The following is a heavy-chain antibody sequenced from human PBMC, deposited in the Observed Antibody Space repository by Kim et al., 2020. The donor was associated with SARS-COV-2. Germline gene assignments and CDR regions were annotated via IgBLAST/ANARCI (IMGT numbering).Heavy chain of an antibody. V-gene: IGHV3-74*01. D-gene: IGHD6-19*01. CDR3: ARGDSSGWEHYLDH. CDR2: VKSDGTT. J-gene: IGHJ4*02. CDR1: GFIFSRYW. Sequence: GGSLRLSCSASGFIFSRYWMHWVRQAPGKGLVWVSRVKSDGTTNYADSVKGRFTISRDNAKNTVYLQMSSLRAEDTAVYFCARGDSSGWEHYLDHWGQGTLVTASS.